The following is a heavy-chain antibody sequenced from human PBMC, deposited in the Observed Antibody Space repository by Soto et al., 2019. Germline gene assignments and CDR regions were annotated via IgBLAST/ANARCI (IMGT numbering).Heavy chain of an antibody. CDR2: IYYSGST. J-gene: IGHJ4*02. CDR3: ARSLFDYGDYFFDY. V-gene: IGHV4-59*01. CDR1: GGSISSYY. Sequence: LSLTCTVSGGSISSYYWSWIRQPPGKGLEWIGYIYYSGSTNYNPSLKSRVTISVDTSKNQFSLKLSSVTAADTAVYYCARSLFDYGDYFFDYWGQGTLVTVSS. D-gene: IGHD4-17*01.